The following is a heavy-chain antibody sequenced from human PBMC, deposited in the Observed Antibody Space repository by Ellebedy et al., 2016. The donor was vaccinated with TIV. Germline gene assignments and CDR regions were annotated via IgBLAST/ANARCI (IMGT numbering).Heavy chain of an antibody. V-gene: IGHV3-23*01. Sequence: GGSLRLSXAPSEFTFSTFAMSWVRQAPGKGLEWVSAISGRGGDTYYADSVKGRFTISRDPSKNSLYMQMNSLRAEDTAVYYCAKLHLYSGSYYANYYYYGMDVWGQGTTVTVSS. J-gene: IGHJ6*02. D-gene: IGHD1-26*01. CDR2: ISGRGGDT. CDR1: EFTFSTFA. CDR3: AKLHLYSGSYYANYYYYGMDV.